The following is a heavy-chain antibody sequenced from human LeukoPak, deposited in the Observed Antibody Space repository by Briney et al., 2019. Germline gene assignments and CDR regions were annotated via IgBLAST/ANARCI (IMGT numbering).Heavy chain of an antibody. Sequence: SETLSLTSTVSGGSISSSSYYWGWIRQPPGKGLEWIGSIYYSGSTYYNPSLKSRVTISVDTSKNQFSLKLSSVPAADTAVYYCARPNDSRGYYYDPFDYWGQGTLVTVSS. D-gene: IGHD3-22*01. J-gene: IGHJ4*02. CDR1: GGSISSSSYY. CDR2: IYYSGST. CDR3: ARPNDSRGYYYDPFDY. V-gene: IGHV4-39*01.